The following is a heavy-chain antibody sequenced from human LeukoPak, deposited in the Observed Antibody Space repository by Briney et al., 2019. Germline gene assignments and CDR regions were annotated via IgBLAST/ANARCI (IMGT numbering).Heavy chain of an antibody. CDR1: GGSISSSSYY. D-gene: IGHD3-3*01. V-gene: IGHV4-39*07. CDR3: ARNYDFWSGLVVGSGWFDP. CDR2: IYYSGST. Sequence: QPSETLSLTCTVSGGSISSSSYYWGWIRQPPGKGLEWIGSIYYSGSTYYNPSLRSRVTISVDTSKNQFSLKLSSVTAADTAVYYCARNYDFWSGLVVGSGWFDPWGQGTLVTVSS. J-gene: IGHJ5*02.